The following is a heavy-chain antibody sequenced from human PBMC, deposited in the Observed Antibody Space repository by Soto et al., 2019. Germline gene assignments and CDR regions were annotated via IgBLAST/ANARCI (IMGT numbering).Heavy chain of an antibody. Sequence: ESGGGLVQPGRSLRLSCAASGFTFDDYAMHWVRQAPGKGLEWVSGISWNSGSIGYADSVKGRFTISRDNAKNSLYLQMNSLRAENTALYYCAKDINISKKGGKTRFDYWGQGTLVTVSS. CDR2: ISWNSGSI. D-gene: IGHD3-16*01. V-gene: IGHV3-9*01. J-gene: IGHJ4*02. CDR1: GFTFDDYA. CDR3: AKDINISKKGGKTRFDY.